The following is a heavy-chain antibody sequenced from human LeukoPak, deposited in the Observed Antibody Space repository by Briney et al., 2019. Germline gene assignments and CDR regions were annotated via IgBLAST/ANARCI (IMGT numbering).Heavy chain of an antibody. CDR3: AKTYYSSRAHYYYYYYMDV. D-gene: IGHD3-10*01. CDR1: GFTFSNYG. J-gene: IGHJ6*03. Sequence: GGSLRLSCAASGFTFSNYGMSWVRQAPGKGLEWVSGISGSGDSTFYADSVKGRFTISRDNSKSTRYLQMNSLRAEDTAVYYCAKTYYSSRAHYYYYYYMDVWGKGTTVTISS. CDR2: ISGSGDST. V-gene: IGHV3-23*01.